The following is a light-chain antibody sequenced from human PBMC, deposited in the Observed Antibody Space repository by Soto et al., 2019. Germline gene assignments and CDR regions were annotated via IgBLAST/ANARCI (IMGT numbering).Light chain of an antibody. CDR2: GAS. V-gene: IGKV3-15*01. J-gene: IGKJ1*01. CDR3: QQYNTWLWT. Sequence: EVVMTQSPATLSVSPGERATLSCRASQSVNANLAWYQQKPGQAPRLLIHGASNRATGIPARFSGSGFGTEFILTISSLQSEGFAVYYCQQYNTWLWTFGQGTKVEI. CDR1: QSVNAN.